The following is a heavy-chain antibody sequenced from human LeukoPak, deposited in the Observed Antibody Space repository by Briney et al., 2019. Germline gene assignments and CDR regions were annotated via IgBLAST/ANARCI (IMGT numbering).Heavy chain of an antibody. V-gene: IGHV3-23*01. CDR3: ATVYSSSPLRPMGV. J-gene: IGHJ6*02. Sequence: PGRSLRLSCAVSGFTFNTYVMSWVRQAPGKGLEWVSAISGSGGGTYYVASVKGRFTISRDNSKNTLYLQMNSLRAEDTAVYYCATVYSSSPLRPMGVWGQGTTVTVSS. CDR2: ISGSGGGT. CDR1: GFTFNTYV. D-gene: IGHD2-2*01.